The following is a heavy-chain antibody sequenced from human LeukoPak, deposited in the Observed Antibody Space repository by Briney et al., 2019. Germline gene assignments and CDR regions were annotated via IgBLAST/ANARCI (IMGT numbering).Heavy chain of an antibody. J-gene: IGHJ4*02. CDR3: ARVPYCSNGICYTHYYCDY. D-gene: IGHD2-8*01. CDR1: GYTFTNYY. CDR2: INPSGGST. Sequence: ASVKVSCKESGYTFTNYYMHWVRQAPGQGLEWMGMINPSGGSTTYAQKFQGRVTMTRDTSTSTVYMELSSLRSEDTAVYYCARVPYCSNGICYTHYYCDYWGQGTLVTVSS. V-gene: IGHV1-46*01.